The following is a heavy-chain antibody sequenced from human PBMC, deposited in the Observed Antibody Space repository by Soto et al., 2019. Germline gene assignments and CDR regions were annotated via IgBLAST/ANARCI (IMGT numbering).Heavy chain of an antibody. V-gene: IGHV4-30-4*01. J-gene: IGHJ4*02. Sequence: QVQLQESGPGLVKPSQTLSLTCTVSGGSISSGDYYWSWIRQPPGKGLEWIGYIYYSGSTYYNPSLKGRVTISVDTSKNQFSLKLSSVTAADTAVYYCARVDDSSGYYYGNFDYWGQGTLVTVSS. D-gene: IGHD3-22*01. CDR3: ARVDDSSGYYYGNFDY. CDR1: GGSISSGDYY. CDR2: IYYSGST.